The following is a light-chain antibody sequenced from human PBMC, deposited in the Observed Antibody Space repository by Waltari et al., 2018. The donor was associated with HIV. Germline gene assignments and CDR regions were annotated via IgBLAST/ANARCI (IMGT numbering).Light chain of an antibody. CDR2: DAS. V-gene: IGKV1-13*02. J-gene: IGKJ4*01. CDR3: QQFKTYPLT. Sequence: AIHLTQSPSSLSASFGDRVTIICRASEDIRGALAWYQQKPGQPPRLLIHDASILESGVPSKFSGSGAGADFAPTIISLQPEDFATYYCQQFKTYPLTFGGGTKVEIK. CDR1: EDIRGA.